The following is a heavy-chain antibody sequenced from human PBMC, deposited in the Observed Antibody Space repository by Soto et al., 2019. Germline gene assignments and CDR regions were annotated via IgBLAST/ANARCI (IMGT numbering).Heavy chain of an antibody. D-gene: IGHD3-10*01. V-gene: IGHV4-61*01. CDR3: MKAHESGDFLGMSV. Sequence: ETLSLTCTVSGGSVSTGMKYWGWVRQPPGKALEFIGYLYKTGETLLNSSLKSRVTLSMETSKNQFSLTLSSVTAADTAVYFCMKAHESGDFLGMSVWGPGTTVTVSS. J-gene: IGHJ6*02. CDR1: GGSVSTGMKY. CDR2: LYKTGET.